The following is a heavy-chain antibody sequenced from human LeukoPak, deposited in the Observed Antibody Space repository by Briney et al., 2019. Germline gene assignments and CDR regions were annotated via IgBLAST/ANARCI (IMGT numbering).Heavy chain of an antibody. D-gene: IGHD1-26*01. CDR1: GYTFINYY. V-gene: IGHV1-46*01. CDR2: INPSGGGT. Sequence: GASVTVSYKPSGYTFINYYMHWVRQAPGQRLEWMGIINPSGGGTSYAQKFQGRVTMTRDTSTSTVYMEVSSLRSEDTAVYYCAREFSGYIDFWGQGTLVTVSS. CDR3: AREFSGYIDF. J-gene: IGHJ4*02.